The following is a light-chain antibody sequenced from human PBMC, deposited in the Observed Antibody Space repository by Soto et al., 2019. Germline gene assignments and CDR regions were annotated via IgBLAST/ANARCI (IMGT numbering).Light chain of an antibody. V-gene: IGKV1-8*01. J-gene: IGKJ3*01. CDR2: AAS. CDR3: QQYYSYLPCT. Sequence: AIRMTQSPSSFSASTGDRVTITCRASQGISSYLAWYQQKPGKAPKLLIYAASTLQSGVPSRFSGSGSGTDFTLTISCLQSEDVATYYCQQYYSYLPCTFGPGTKVDIK. CDR1: QGISSY.